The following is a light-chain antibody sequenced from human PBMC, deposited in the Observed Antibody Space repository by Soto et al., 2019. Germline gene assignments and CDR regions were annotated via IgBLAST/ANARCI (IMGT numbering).Light chain of an antibody. V-gene: IGLV4-69*01. CDR1: SGHISYA. Sequence: QLVLTQSPSASASLGASVKLTCTLSSGHISYAIAWHQQQPEKGPRYLMKLNSDGSHSKGDGIPDLFSGSSSGAERYLTISSLQSEDEADYYCQTWGTGNVVFGGGTKLTVL. J-gene: IGLJ2*01. CDR2: LNSDGSH. CDR3: QTWGTGNVV.